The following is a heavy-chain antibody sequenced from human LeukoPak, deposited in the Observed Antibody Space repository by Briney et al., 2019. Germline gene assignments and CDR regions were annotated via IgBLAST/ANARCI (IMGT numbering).Heavy chain of an antibody. Sequence: SETLSLTCAVYGGSFIGYYWSWIRQPPGKGLEWIGEINHSGSTNYNPSLQSRVTIAVETSKNHFSLKLSSVTAADTAVYYCARVEFVVLMVYAIRYNWFDPWGQGTLVTVSS. D-gene: IGHD2-8*01. J-gene: IGHJ5*02. CDR1: GGSFIGYY. CDR2: INHSGST. CDR3: ARVEFVVLMVYAIRYNWFDP. V-gene: IGHV4-34*01.